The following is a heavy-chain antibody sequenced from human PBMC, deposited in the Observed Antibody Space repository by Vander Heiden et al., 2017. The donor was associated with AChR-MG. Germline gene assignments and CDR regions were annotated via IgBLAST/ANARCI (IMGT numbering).Heavy chain of an antibody. J-gene: IGHJ4*02. CDR1: GCPVRSSA. CDR2: IIPVFKTT. D-gene: IGHD1-1*01. Sequence: QVRLVQSGPEVKQPWASVQVSCKASGCPVRSSAVTWVRQAPGQGLEWMGGIIPVFKTTNYAQKLQGRVTSTADESTSTAHMELSRLRSEDTAVYYCARDRPEYNGAYQMDHWGQGTLVTVSS. V-gene: IGHV1-69*01. CDR3: ARDRPEYNGAYQMDH.